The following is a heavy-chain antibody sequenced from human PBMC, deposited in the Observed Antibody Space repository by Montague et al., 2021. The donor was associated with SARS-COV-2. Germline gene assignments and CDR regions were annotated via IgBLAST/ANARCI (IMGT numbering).Heavy chain of an antibody. Sequence: SETLSLTSTVTGGPISGSSYYWGWIRQSPGKGLEWIASVYYSGNTYYXPSLKSRLTISVDTSKNQFSLKLNSVTSADTALYYCARRGYSYGWGAWGQGTLVTVSS. D-gene: IGHD5-18*01. CDR2: VYYSGNT. J-gene: IGHJ5*02. CDR3: ARRGYSYGWGA. V-gene: IGHV4-39*01. CDR1: GGPISGSSYY.